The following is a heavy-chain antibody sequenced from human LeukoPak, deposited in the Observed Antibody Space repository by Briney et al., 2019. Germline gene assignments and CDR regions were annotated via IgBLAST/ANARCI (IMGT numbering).Heavy chain of an antibody. CDR2: INHSGST. D-gene: IGHD3-3*01. V-gene: IGHV4-34*01. CDR1: GGSFSGYY. CDR3: ATLAYYDFWSGYSFDY. Sequence: PSETLSLTCAVYGGSFSGYYWSWIRQPPGKRLEWIGEINHSGSTNYNPSLKSRVTISVDTSKNQFSLKLSSVTAADTAVYYCATLAYYDFWSGYSFDYWGQGTLVTVSS. J-gene: IGHJ4*02.